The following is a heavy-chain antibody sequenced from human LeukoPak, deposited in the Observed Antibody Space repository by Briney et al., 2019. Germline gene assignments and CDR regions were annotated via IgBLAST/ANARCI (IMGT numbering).Heavy chain of an antibody. J-gene: IGHJ3*02. CDR3: ARDGTPAYYYDSSGYLDAFDI. CDR1: GFTFSSYA. CDR2: ISGSGGST. V-gene: IGHV3-23*01. Sequence: GGSLRLSCAASGFTFSSYAMSWVRQAPGKGLEWVSAISGSGGSTYYADSVKGRFTISRDNSKNTLYLQMNSLRAEDTAVYYCARDGTPAYYYDSSGYLDAFDIWGQGTMVTVSS. D-gene: IGHD3-22*01.